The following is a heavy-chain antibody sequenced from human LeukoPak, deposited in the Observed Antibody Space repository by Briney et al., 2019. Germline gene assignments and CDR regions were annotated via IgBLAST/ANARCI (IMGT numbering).Heavy chain of an antibody. D-gene: IGHD2-15*01. CDR2: MHADGDS. Sequence: SQTLSLTCTVSGGSISIGGYYWSWIRQHPGKGLEWIGRMHADGDSNYNPSLKSRITLSFDTPENQFSLTLTSVTAADTAVYFCARAPSGCGGTCAFDSWGQGTLVTVSS. J-gene: IGHJ4*02. CDR1: GGSISIGGYY. V-gene: IGHV4-61*02. CDR3: ARAPSGCGGTCAFDS.